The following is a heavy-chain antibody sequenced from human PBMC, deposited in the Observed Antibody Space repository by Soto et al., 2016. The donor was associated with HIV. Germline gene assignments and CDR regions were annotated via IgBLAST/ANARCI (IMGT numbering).Heavy chain of an antibody. Sequence: QVQLVQSGAEVKKPGASVKVSCKASGYTFTSYDINWVRQATGQGLEWMGWMNPNSGNTGYAQKFQDRITITMNTSISTGYMELSSLRSEDTAVYYCARPSEYNSWYLYAFDIWAKGPWSPSLQ. CDR2: MNPNSGNT. V-gene: IGHV1-8*03. D-gene: IGHD6-13*01. J-gene: IGHJ3*02. CDR1: GYTFTSYD. CDR3: ARPSEYNSWYLYAFDI.